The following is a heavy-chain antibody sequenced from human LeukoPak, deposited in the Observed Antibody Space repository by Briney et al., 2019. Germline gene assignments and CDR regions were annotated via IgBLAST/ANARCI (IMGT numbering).Heavy chain of an antibody. CDR2: IYSGGSI. CDR3: AGRHCSGGGCYFAGADPFDY. Sequence: GGSLRLSCAASGFTVSSTYMSWVRQAPGKGLEWVSVIYSGGSIYYIESVKGRFTISRDTSKNTLYLQMNSLRAEDTAAYFCAGRHCSGGGCYFAGADPFDYWGQGTLVTVSS. D-gene: IGHD2-15*01. CDR1: GFTVSSTY. J-gene: IGHJ4*02. V-gene: IGHV3-53*01.